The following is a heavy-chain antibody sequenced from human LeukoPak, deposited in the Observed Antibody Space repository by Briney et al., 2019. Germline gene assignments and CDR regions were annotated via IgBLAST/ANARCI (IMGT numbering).Heavy chain of an antibody. CDR3: ARTEVVVGAMLY. Sequence: SETLSLTCTVSGGSISSYYWSWIRQPAGKGLEWIGRIYTSGSTYYNPSLKSRVTISVDTSKNQFSLKLSSVTAADTAVYYCARTEVVVGAMLYWGQGTLVTVSS. J-gene: IGHJ4*02. D-gene: IGHD1-26*01. CDR2: IYTSGST. V-gene: IGHV4-4*07. CDR1: GGSISSYY.